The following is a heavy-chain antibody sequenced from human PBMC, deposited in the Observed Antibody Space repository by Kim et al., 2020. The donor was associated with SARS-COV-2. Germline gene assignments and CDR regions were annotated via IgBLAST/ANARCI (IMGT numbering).Heavy chain of an antibody. D-gene: IGHD6-13*01. CDR3: ARDRSSSWYGYYGMDV. J-gene: IGHJ6*02. V-gene: IGHV4-59*01. Sequence: SETLSLTCTVSGGSISSYYWSWIRQPPGKGLEWIGYIYYSGSTNYNPSLKSRVTISVDTSKNQFSLKLSSVTAADTAVYYCARDRSSSWYGYYGMDVWGQGTTVTVSS. CDR2: IYYSGST. CDR1: GGSISSYY.